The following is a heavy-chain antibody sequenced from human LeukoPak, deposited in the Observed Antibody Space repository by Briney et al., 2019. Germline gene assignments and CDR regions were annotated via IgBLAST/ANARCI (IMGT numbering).Heavy chain of an antibody. J-gene: IGHJ4*02. D-gene: IGHD1-26*01. Sequence: GESLKISCKVSGYILTRNWIGWVRQVPGKGLEWMGLVYPGDSDTKYSPSFQGQVTFSVDKSISTAYLQWSSLKASDTAMYYCASGGIYYGAAFDFWGQGTLVTVSS. CDR3: ASGGIYYGAAFDF. CDR2: VYPGDSDT. V-gene: IGHV5-51*01. CDR1: GYILTRNW.